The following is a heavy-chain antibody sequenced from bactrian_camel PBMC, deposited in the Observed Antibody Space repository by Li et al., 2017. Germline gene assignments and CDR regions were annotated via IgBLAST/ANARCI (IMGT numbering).Heavy chain of an antibody. D-gene: IGHD3*01. V-gene: IGHV3S40*01. Sequence: VQLVESGGGLVPPGGSLRLSCAVSGLIVSSYDMSWVRQAPGKGLEWVSTIDPNGGTKTNVDSVKGRFTISRDNDKNAVYLQMFSLKPEDTAVYYCVRSLALEAAWGQGTQVTVS. CDR2: IDPNGGTK. J-gene: IGHJ4*01. CDR3: VRSLALEAA. CDR1: GLIVSSYD.